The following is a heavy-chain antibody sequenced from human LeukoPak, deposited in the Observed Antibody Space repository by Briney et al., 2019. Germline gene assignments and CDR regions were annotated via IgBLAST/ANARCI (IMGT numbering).Heavy chain of an antibody. D-gene: IGHD1-1*01. Sequence: SETLSLTCAVSGDSITSYYWSWIRQPPGKGLEWLGYIHYTGTTNYNPSLKSRVTISLDTPKTQFSLKLNSVTAADTAVYFCARRAYSAAYWKHFDYWGQGTLVTVSS. CDR3: ARRAYSAAYWKHFDY. J-gene: IGHJ4*02. CDR2: IHYTGTT. V-gene: IGHV4-59*08. CDR1: GDSITSYY.